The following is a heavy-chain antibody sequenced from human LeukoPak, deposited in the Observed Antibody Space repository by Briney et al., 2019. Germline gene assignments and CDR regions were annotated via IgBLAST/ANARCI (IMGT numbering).Heavy chain of an antibody. CDR3: ARETYYYDSSGSDAFDI. J-gene: IGHJ3*02. V-gene: IGHV4-59*01. CDR2: IYYSGST. Sequence: SETLSLTCTVSGGSISSYYWSWIRQPPGKGLEWIGYIYYSGSTNYNPSLKSRVTISVDTSKNQFSLKLSSVTAADTAVYYCARETYYYDSSGSDAFDIWGQGTMVIVSS. CDR1: GGSISSYY. D-gene: IGHD3-22*01.